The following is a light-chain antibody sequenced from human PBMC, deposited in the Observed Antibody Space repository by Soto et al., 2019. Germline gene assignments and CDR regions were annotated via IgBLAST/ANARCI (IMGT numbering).Light chain of an antibody. CDR3: SSYTTTSTLV. CDR1: IRDVGSYNL. CDR2: EVR. V-gene: IGLV2-14*01. J-gene: IGLJ3*02. Sequence: QSALTQPASVSGSPGQSITIACTGTIRDVGSYNLVSWYQQRPGEAPKLIISEVRNRPSGISYRFTGSKSGNTASLTISGLQTEDEADYYCSSYTTTSTLVFGVGTKLTVL.